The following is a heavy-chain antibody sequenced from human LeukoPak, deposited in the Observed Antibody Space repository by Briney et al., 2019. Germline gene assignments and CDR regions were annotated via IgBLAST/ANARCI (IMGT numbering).Heavy chain of an antibody. CDR1: GYSISNGHY. CDR2: IYHSGNT. Sequence: SETLSLTCAVSGYSISNGHYWAWVRQPPGKGLEWIGSIYHSGNTYYNPSLKSRVSISVDTSKNQFSLKLTSMTAADTAVYYCARDLRYYFDSSGYFYLGFDYWGQGTLVTVSS. J-gene: IGHJ4*02. V-gene: IGHV4-38-2*02. D-gene: IGHD3-22*01. CDR3: ARDLRYYFDSSGYFYLGFDY.